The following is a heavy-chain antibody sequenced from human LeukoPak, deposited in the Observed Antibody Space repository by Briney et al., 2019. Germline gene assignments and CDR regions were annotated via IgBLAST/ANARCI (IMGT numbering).Heavy chain of an antibody. CDR1: GYTFTSYY. CDR2: INPSGGST. V-gene: IGHV1-46*01. J-gene: IGHJ3*02. Sequence: ASVKVSCKASGYTFTSYYMHWVRQAPGQGLEWMGIINPSGGSTSYAQKFQGRVTMTRDTSISTAYMELSRLRSDDTAVYYCASSGSYSFAFDIWGQGTMVTVSS. D-gene: IGHD1-26*01. CDR3: ASSGSYSFAFDI.